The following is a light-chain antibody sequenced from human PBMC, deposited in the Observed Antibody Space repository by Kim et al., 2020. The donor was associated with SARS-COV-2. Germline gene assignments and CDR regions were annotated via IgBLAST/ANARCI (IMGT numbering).Light chain of an antibody. CDR2: GAS. J-gene: IGKJ2*01. Sequence: EIVMTQSPATLSVSPGERATLSCRASQSVSSNLAWYQQKPGQAPRLLIYGASTRATGIPARFSGSGSGTEFTLTISSLQSEDFAVYYCQQYNNWPPLPYTFGQGTKLEI. CDR3: QQYNNWPPLPYT. V-gene: IGKV3-15*01. CDR1: QSVSSN.